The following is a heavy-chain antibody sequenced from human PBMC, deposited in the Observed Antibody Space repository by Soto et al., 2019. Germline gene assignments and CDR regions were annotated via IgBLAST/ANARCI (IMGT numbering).Heavy chain of an antibody. CDR3: ARDRGFCSKGVCYYYYGADV. J-gene: IGHJ6*02. CDR1: SGSVATGVGFY. Sequence: PSEPLSLTCSVSSGSVATGVGFYWAWIGQRPGKGLEWIGHVHSSGSTYYNPSLRSRAIISADTSKNQFSRNLTSVTAADTAVYYCARDRGFCSKGVCYYYYGADVWGQGTTVNVSS. CDR2: VHSSGST. V-gene: IGHV4-31*03. D-gene: IGHD2-8*01.